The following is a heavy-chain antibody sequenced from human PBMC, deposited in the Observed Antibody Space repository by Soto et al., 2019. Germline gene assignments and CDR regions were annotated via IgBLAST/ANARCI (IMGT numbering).Heavy chain of an antibody. Sequence: TSETLSLTCTVSGGSISSGGYYWSWIRQHPGKGLEWIGYIYYSGSTYYNPSLKSRVTISVDTSKNQFSLKLSSVTAADTAVYYCARDGRITGDNWFDPWGQGTLVTVSS. CDR2: IYYSGST. CDR3: ARDGRITGDNWFDP. CDR1: GGSISSGGYY. J-gene: IGHJ5*02. D-gene: IGHD1-20*01. V-gene: IGHV4-31*03.